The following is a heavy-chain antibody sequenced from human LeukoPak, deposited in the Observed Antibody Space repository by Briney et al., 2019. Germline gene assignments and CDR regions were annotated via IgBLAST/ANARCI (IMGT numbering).Heavy chain of an antibody. CDR2: INSDGSST. CDR3: TTYSSRWFRHFDY. V-gene: IGHV3-74*01. D-gene: IGHD6-19*01. J-gene: IGHJ4*02. Sequence: GGSLRLSCTASGFTFSSTWMHWVRQAPGKGLVWVSRINSDGSSTIYADSVKGRFTISRDNAKNSLYLQMNSLKTEDTAVYYCTTYSSRWFRHFDYWGQGTLVTVSS. CDR1: GFTFSSTW.